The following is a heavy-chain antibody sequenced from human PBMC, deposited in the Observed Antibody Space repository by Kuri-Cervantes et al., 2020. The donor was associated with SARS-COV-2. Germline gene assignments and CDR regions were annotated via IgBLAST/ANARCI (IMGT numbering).Heavy chain of an antibody. Sequence: ASVKVSCKASGYTFTSYYMHWVRQAPGQGLEWMGIINPSGGSTSYAQKFQGRVTITRDTSASTAYMELSSLRSEDTAVYYCAISTIFGVVRLYYYYGMDVWGQGTTVTVSS. CDR3: AISTIFGVVRLYYYYGMDV. V-gene: IGHV1-46*01. CDR1: GYTFTSYY. CDR2: INPSGGST. J-gene: IGHJ6*02. D-gene: IGHD3-3*01.